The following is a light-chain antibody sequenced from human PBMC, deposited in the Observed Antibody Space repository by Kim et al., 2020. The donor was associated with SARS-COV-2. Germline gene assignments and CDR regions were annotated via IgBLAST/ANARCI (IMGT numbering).Light chain of an antibody. V-gene: IGLV2-11*01. CDR2: DVS. Sequence: QSALTQPRSVSGSPGQSVTISCAGTSSDVGGYNYVAWYQQHPGKAPKLMIYDVSERPSGVPDRFSGSKSGNTASLTISGLQAGDEADYYCCSFAGSSHVVFGGGTQLTVL. J-gene: IGLJ2*01. CDR1: SSDVGGYNY. CDR3: CSFAGSSHVV.